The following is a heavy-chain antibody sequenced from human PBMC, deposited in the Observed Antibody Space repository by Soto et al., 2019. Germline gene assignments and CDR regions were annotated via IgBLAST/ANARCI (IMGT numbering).Heavy chain of an antibody. J-gene: IGHJ4*02. D-gene: IGHD2-15*01. Sequence: EVQLLESGGGLVQPGGSLRLSCAASGFTFSSYAMSWVRQAPGKGLEWVSAISGSGGSTYYADSVKGRFTISRDNSKNPLYLQMNSLRAEDTAVYYCAKDLPDIVVVVAATSNYYFDYWGQGTLVTVSS. CDR2: ISGSGGST. CDR1: GFTFSSYA. V-gene: IGHV3-23*01. CDR3: AKDLPDIVVVVAATSNYYFDY.